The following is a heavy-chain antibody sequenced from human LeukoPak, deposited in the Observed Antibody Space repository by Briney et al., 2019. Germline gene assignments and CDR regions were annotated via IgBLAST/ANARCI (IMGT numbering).Heavy chain of an antibody. D-gene: IGHD3-10*01. CDR2: IYYSGST. V-gene: IGHV4-30-4*01. Sequence: SHTLSLTCTVSGGSISSGDYYWSWIRQPPGKGLEWIGYIYYSGSTYYNPSLKSRVTISVDTSKNQFSLKLSSVTAADTAVYYCARWGVIGLYYFDYWGQGTLVTVSS. J-gene: IGHJ4*02. CDR1: GGSISSGDYY. CDR3: ARWGVIGLYYFDY.